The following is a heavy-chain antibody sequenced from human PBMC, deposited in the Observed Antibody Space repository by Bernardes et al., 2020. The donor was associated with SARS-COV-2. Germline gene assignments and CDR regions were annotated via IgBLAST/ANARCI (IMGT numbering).Heavy chain of an antibody. J-gene: IGHJ1*01. CDR2: ISGSGGST. CDR3: AKDHFDSSGPGWYFQH. CDR1: GFPFTTHA. V-gene: IGHV3-23*01. Sequence: SLRLSCAASGFPFTTHAMSWVRQAPGKGLDLVSVISGSGGSTYYADSVKGRFTISRDNSKNTLYLQMSSLRAEDTAVYFCAKDHFDSSGPGWYFQHWGQGTLVTVSS. D-gene: IGHD3-22*01.